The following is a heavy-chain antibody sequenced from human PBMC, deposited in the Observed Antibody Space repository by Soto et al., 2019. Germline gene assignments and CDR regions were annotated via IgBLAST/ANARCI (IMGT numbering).Heavy chain of an antibody. CDR3: ARSYYYDSSGYYSNYYGMDV. Sequence: HGESLKISCKGSGYGFTSYWIGWVRQMPGKGLEWMGIIYPGDSDTRYSPSFQGQVTISADKSISTAYLQWSSLKASDTAMYYCARSYYYDSSGYYSNYYGMDVWGQGTTVTVSS. CDR2: IYPGDSDT. J-gene: IGHJ6*02. CDR1: GYGFTSYW. D-gene: IGHD3-22*01. V-gene: IGHV5-51*01.